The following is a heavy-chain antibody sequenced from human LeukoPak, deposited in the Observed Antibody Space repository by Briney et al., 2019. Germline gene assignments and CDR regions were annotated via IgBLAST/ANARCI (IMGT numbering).Heavy chain of an antibody. CDR2: IYHSGTT. V-gene: IGHV4-4*02. CDR3: ARHYGSPNYYIDF. D-gene: IGHD3-10*01. CDR1: GGSISSSNW. J-gene: IGHJ4*02. Sequence: SETLSLTCAVSGGSISSSNWWSWVRQPPGKGLEWIGEIYHSGTTNYNPSLKSRVTISGDTSKNQFSLKLSSVTAADTALYYCARHYGSPNYYIDFWGQGTLVTVSS.